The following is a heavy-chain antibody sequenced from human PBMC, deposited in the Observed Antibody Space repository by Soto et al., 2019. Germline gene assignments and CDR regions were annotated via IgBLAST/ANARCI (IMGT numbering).Heavy chain of an antibody. CDR1: GFTFSSYA. CDR3: AKDWGRSSSEWYFGL. D-gene: IGHD3-16*01. V-gene: IGHV3-23*01. J-gene: IGHJ2*01. CDR2: ISGSGGST. Sequence: GGSLRLSCAASGFTFSSYAMSWVRQAPGKGLEWVSAISGSGGSTYYADSVKGRFTISRDNSKNTLYLQMNSLRAEDTAVYYCAKDWGRSSSEWYFGLWGRGTLLTLSS.